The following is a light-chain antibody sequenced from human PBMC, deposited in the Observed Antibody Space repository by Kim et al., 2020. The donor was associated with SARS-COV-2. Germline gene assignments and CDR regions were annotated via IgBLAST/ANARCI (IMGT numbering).Light chain of an antibody. CDR1: QSLVHSDGNTH. CDR2: NIS. V-gene: IGKV2-24*01. CDR3: MQATQFPWT. J-gene: IGKJ1*01. Sequence: PASISCRSSQSLVHSDGNTHLSWLQQRPGQPPRLLIYNISNRFSGVPDRFSGSGAGTDFTLKISRVETEDVGVYYCMQATQFPWTFGQGTKVEIK.